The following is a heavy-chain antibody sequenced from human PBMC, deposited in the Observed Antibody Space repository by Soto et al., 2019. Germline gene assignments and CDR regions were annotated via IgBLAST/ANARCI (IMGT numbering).Heavy chain of an antibody. V-gene: IGHV3-21*01. CDR2: ISSSSSYI. J-gene: IGHJ3*02. CDR3: VRGQGSGYPGDGAFDI. Sequence: GGSLRLSCAASGFTFSSYSMNWVRQAPGKGLEWVSSISSSSSYIYYADSVKGRFTISRDNAKNSLYLQMNSLRAEDTAVYYCVRGQGSGYPGDGAFDIWGQGTMVTVSS. D-gene: IGHD5-12*01. CDR1: GFTFSSYS.